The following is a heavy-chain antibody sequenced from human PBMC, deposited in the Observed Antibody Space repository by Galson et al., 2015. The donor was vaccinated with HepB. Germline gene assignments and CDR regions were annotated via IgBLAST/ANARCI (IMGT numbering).Heavy chain of an antibody. V-gene: IGHV3-48*04. D-gene: IGHD2-2*01. J-gene: IGHJ6*02. Sequence: SLRLPCAASGFTFSSYSMNWVRQVPGRGLEWVSYISSSSSTIYYADAVKGRFTISRDNAKNSLYLQMNSLRAEDTAVYYCASLWGGGGYCSSTSCYDTGFYYYYGMDVWGQGTTVTVSS. CDR2: ISSSSSTI. CDR1: GFTFSSYS. CDR3: ASLWGGGGYCSSTSCYDTGFYYYYGMDV.